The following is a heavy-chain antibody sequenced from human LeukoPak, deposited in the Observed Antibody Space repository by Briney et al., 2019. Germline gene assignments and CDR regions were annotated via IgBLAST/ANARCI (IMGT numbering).Heavy chain of an antibody. CDR2: IYTSGST. CDR1: GGSISSYY. V-gene: IGHV4-4*07. D-gene: IGHD3-22*01. Sequence: PSETLSLTCTVSGGSISSYYWSWIRQPAGKGLEWIGRIYTSGSTNYNPSLKSRVTMSVDTSKNQFSLKLSSVTAADTAVYCCARDTHYYDSRNIYYFDYWGQGTLVTVSS. J-gene: IGHJ4*02. CDR3: ARDTHYYDSRNIYYFDY.